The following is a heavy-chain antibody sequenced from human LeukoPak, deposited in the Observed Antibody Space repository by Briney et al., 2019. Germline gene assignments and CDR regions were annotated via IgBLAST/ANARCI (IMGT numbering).Heavy chain of an antibody. CDR1: GGSISSSSYY. CDR2: IYYSGST. V-gene: IGHV4-39*01. CDR3: ASHYYGSGSYYSPSWFDP. Sequence: SETLSLTCTVSGGSISSSSYYWGWIRQPPGKGLEWIGSIYYSGSTFYNPSLESRVTISVDTSKNQFSLKLSSVTAADTAVYYCASHYYGSGSYYSPSWFDPWGQGTLVTVSS. J-gene: IGHJ5*02. D-gene: IGHD3-10*01.